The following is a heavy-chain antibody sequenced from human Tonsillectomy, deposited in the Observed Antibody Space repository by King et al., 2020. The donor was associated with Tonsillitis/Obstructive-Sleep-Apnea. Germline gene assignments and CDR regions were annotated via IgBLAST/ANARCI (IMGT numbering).Heavy chain of an antibody. J-gene: IGHJ4*02. V-gene: IGHV1-69*10. CDR3: AGYSGSDRYFDY. CDR1: GGTFSSYA. D-gene: IGHD1-26*01. Sequence: QLVQSGAEVKKPGSSVKVSCKASGGTFSSYAISWGRQAPGQGLEWMGGIIPILGIANYAQKFQGRVTITADKSTSKAYRELSIRRSEDTAVYYCAGYSGSDRYFDYWGQGTLVTVSS. CDR2: IIPILGIA.